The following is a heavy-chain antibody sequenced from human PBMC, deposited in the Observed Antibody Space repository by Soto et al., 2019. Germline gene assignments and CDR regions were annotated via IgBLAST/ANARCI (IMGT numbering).Heavy chain of an antibody. V-gene: IGHV3-66*01. J-gene: IGHJ4*02. D-gene: IGHD2-15*01. CDR1: GFTVSSNY. CDR2: IYSGGST. CDR3: ARIYCSGGSCSNDY. Sequence: HPGGSLRLSCAASGFTVSSNYMSWVRQAPGKVLEWVSVIYSGGSTYYADSVKGRFTISRDNSKNTLYLQMNSLRAEDTAVYYCARIYCSGGSCSNDYWGQGTLVTVSS.